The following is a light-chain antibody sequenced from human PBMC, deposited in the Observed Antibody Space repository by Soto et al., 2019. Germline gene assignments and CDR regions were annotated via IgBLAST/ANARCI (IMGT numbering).Light chain of an antibody. J-gene: IGKJ4*01. Sequence: EIVLTQSPATLSLSPGERATLSFRASQSVSNYLAWYQQKPGQAPRLLIYDASNRATGIPARFSGSGSGTDFTLTISTLEPEDFEVYYCQQHINRLSFGGGTKVEIK. CDR3: QQHINRLS. CDR1: QSVSNY. CDR2: DAS. V-gene: IGKV3-11*01.